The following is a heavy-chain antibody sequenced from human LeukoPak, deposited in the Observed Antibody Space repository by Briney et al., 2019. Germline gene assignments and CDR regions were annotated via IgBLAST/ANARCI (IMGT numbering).Heavy chain of an antibody. CDR3: VKRLTGRYSFDY. V-gene: IGHV5-51*01. J-gene: IGHJ4*02. Sequence: GESLKISCKGSGHSFTSYWIGWVRQMPGKGLEWVGIIFPDDSDTEYSPSFQGRVTISADKSISTAYLQWSSLKASDTAIYYCVKRLTGRYSFDYWGQGTLVTVSS. D-gene: IGHD1-20*01. CDR2: IFPDDSDT. CDR1: GHSFTSYW.